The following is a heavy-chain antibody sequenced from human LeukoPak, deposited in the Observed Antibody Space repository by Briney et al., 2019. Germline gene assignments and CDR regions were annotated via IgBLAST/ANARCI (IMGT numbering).Heavy chain of an antibody. V-gene: IGHV4-34*01. Sequence: PSETLSLTCAVYGGSFSGYYWSWIRQPPGKGLERIGEINHSGSTNYNPSLKSRVTISVDTSKNQFSPKLSSVTAADTAVYYCARGGWTRYWYFDLWGRGTLVTVSS. J-gene: IGHJ2*01. CDR2: INHSGST. D-gene: IGHD6-19*01. CDR3: ARGGWTRYWYFDL. CDR1: GGSFSGYY.